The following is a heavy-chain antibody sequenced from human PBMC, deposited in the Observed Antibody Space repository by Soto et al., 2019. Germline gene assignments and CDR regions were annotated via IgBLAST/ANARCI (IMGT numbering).Heavy chain of an antibody. V-gene: IGHV4-59*01. CDR2: IYYSGST. D-gene: IGHD2-8*02. CDR3: ARVTGVSPSHDYYYYFMDV. Sequence: NPSETLSLTCTVSGGSISSYYWSWIRQPPGKGLEWIGYIYYSGSTNYNPSLKSRVTISVDTSKNQFSLKLSSVTAADTAVYYCARVTGVSPSHDYYYYFMDVCGQGTTVPVSS. CDR1: GGSISSYY. J-gene: IGHJ6*03.